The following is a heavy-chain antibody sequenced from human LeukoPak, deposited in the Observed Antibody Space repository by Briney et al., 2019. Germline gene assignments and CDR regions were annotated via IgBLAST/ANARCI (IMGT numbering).Heavy chain of an antibody. V-gene: IGHV6-1*01. CDR3: ARESGACSGGSCYWYFDL. CDR1: GDSVSSNTAA. D-gene: IGHD2-15*01. Sequence: SQTLSLTCAISGDSVSSNTAAWNWIRQSPSRGLEWLGRTYFRSRWYNDCAVSLKSRITINPDTSKNQFSLHLTSVTLEDTAVYYCARESGACSGGSCYWYFDLWGRGTLVPVSS. J-gene: IGHJ2*01. CDR2: TYFRSRWYN.